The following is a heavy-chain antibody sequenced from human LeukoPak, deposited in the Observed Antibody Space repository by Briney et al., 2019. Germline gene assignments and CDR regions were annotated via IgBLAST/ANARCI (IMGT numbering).Heavy chain of an antibody. CDR2: ISSSSSSTI. CDR3: ARDPEWELPLAFDY. J-gene: IGHJ4*02. CDR1: GFTFSSYS. Sequence: PGGSLRLSCAASGFTFSSYSMNWVRQAPGKGLEWVSYISSSSSSTIYYADSVKGRFTISRDNAKNSLYLQMNSLRAEDTAVYYCARDPEWELPLAFDYWGQGTLVAVSS. D-gene: IGHD1-26*01. V-gene: IGHV3-48*01.